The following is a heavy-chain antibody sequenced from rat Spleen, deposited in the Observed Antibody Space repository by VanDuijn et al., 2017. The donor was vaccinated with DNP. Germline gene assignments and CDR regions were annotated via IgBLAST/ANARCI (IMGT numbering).Heavy chain of an antibody. CDR3: TRESWGYVMDA. J-gene: IGHJ4*01. Sequence: QVQLKESGPVLVQASETLSLTCTVSGFSLTNYGVIWVRQSPGKGLEWMGIIWGDGNTDYNSALKSRLSINRDTSKSQVFLKMTSLQTDDTAIYYCTRESWGYVMDAWGQGASVTVSS. V-gene: IGHV2S75*01. D-gene: IGHD1-7*01. CDR2: IWGDGNT. CDR1: GFSLTNYG.